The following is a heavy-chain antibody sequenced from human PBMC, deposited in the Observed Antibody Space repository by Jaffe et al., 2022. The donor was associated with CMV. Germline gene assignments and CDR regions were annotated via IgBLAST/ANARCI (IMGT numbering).Heavy chain of an antibody. CDR1: GGTFRHYA. Sequence: QVQLVQSGAEVKEPGSSVKVSCKASGGTFRHYAISWVRRAPGQGLEWMGGIIPLYDTANYAQKFQGRVTISADESTSTAYMELSSLRSEDTAVYYCASRSGWSLNGYSGSTHDYYYGMDVWGQGTTVTVSS. J-gene: IGHJ6*02. D-gene: IGHD1-26*01. CDR3: ASRSGWSLNGYSGSTHDYYYGMDV. V-gene: IGHV1-69*01. CDR2: IIPLYDTA.